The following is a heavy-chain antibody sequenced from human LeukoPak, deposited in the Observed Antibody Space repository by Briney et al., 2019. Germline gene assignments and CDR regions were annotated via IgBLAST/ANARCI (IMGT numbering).Heavy chain of an antibody. D-gene: IGHD6-6*01. CDR3: ARGARKQLLGYYFDY. CDR2: IYYSGST. J-gene: IGHJ4*02. V-gene: IGHV4-61*05. Sequence: SETLTLTCTVSGGSISSSSYYWGWIRQPPGKGLEWIGYIYYSGSTNYNPSLKSRVTISVDTSKNQFSLKLSSVTAADTAVYYCARGARKQLLGYYFDYWGQGTLVTVSS. CDR1: GGSISSSSYY.